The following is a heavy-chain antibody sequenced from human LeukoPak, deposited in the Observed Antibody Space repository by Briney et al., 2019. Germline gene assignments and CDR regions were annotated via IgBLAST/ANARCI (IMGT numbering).Heavy chain of an antibody. CDR2: IYYSGST. V-gene: IGHV4-59*11. CDR3: ARDPTTVTKGLDI. J-gene: IGHJ3*02. Sequence: SETLSLTCTVSGGSISSHYWSWIRQPPGKGLEWIGYIYYSGSTNYNPSLKSRVTISVDTSKNQFSLKLNSVTAADTAVYYCARDPTTVTKGLDIWGQGTLVTVSS. D-gene: IGHD4-17*01. CDR1: GGSISSHY.